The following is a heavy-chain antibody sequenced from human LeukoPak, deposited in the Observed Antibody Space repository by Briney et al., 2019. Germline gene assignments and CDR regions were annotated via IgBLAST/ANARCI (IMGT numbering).Heavy chain of an antibody. CDR3: ARNQIPGIAEAGSYGMDV. V-gene: IGHV1-3*01. Sequence: ASVKVSCKASGYTFTSYAMHWVRQAPGQRLEWMGWINAGNGNTKYSQKFQGRVTITRDTSASTAYMELSSLRSEDTAVYYCARNQIPGIAEAGSYGMDVWGQGTTVTVSS. D-gene: IGHD6-13*01. CDR2: INAGNGNT. J-gene: IGHJ6*02. CDR1: GYTFTSYA.